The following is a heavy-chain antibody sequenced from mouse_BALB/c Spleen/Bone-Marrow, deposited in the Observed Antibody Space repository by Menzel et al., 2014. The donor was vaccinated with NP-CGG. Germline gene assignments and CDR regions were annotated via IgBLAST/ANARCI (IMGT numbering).Heavy chain of an antibody. Sequence: QVQLQQSGTELVRPGTSVKISCKASGYAFTNYWLGWVKQRPGHGLEWIGDIYPGSGNTYYNEKFKGKVTLTADKSSSTAYMRLSGLTSEDSAVYFCTRRRSLDYWGQGTTLTVSS. J-gene: IGHJ2*01. CDR1: GYAFTNYW. V-gene: IGHV1-63*01. CDR3: TRRRSLDY. CDR2: IYPGSGNT.